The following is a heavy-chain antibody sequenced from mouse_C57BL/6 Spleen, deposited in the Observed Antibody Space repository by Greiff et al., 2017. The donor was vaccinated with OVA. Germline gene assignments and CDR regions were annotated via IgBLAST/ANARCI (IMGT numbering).Heavy chain of an antibody. CDR1: GYTFTDYY. CDR2: INPNNGGT. V-gene: IGHV1-26*01. J-gene: IGHJ2*01. Sequence: EVQLQQSGPELVKPGASVKLSCKASGYTFTDYYMNWVKQSHGKSLEWIGDINPNNGGTSYNQKFKGKATLTVDKSSSTDYMELRSLTSEDSAVYYCAKGNYCGSSYFDYWGQGTTLTVSA. CDR3: AKGNYCGSSYFDY. D-gene: IGHD1-1*01.